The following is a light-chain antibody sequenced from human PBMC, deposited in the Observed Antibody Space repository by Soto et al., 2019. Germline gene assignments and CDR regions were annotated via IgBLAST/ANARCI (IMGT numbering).Light chain of an antibody. CDR1: QSIGNW. V-gene: IGKV1-5*01. CDR2: DAS. CDR3: QQSNSSPPT. Sequence: DIEMTQSPATLSATSGDRVTITCRASQSIGNWFAWYQQKPGKAPKLLIYDASSLQAGVPSRFRGSGSGTDFTLTISSLQPEDFATYFCQQSNSSPPTFGGGTKVDIK. J-gene: IGKJ4*01.